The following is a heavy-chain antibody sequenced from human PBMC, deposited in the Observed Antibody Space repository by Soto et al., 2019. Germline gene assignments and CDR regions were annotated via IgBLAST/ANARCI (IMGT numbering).Heavy chain of an antibody. CDR3: VKWHTSNFDSLPFTGFDF. Sequence: PGGSLRLSGVGSGFTFSDSVMAWVRQAPGKGLEWLSVMSGDARTRYALSVTGPFTISRYTSQNTLYLQMRSLRAEDAAAYYSVKWHTSNFDSLPFTGFDFWGQGTQVTVSS. D-gene: IGHD3-22*01. V-gene: IGHV3-23*01. CDR1: GFTFSDSV. J-gene: IGHJ4*02. CDR2: MSGDART.